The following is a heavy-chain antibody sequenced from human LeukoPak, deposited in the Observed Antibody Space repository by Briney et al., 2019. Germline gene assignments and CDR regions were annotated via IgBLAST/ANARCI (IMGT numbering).Heavy chain of an antibody. CDR2: IYYSGST. CDR1: GGSISSGGYY. CDR3: ARVLYSYGSWVALNN. V-gene: IGHV4-31*03. J-gene: IGHJ4*02. D-gene: IGHD5-18*01. Sequence: PSETLSLTCTVSGGSISSGGYYWSWIRQHPGKGLEWIGYIYYSGSTYYNPSLKSRVTISVDTPKNQFSLKLSSVTAADTAVYYCARVLYSYGSWVALNNWGQGTLVTVSS.